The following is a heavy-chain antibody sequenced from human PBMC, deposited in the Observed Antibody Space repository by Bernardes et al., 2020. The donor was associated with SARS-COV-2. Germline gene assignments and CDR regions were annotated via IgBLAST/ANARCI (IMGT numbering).Heavy chain of an antibody. D-gene: IGHD3-16*01. CDR3: ATGGDAWGKNHDAFNI. Sequence: GGSLRLSCAVSGFTVGNNYMSWVRQAPGKGLEWVSVISGGGNTYYADSVKGRFSISRDNSKNTLYLQMNTLTADDTALYYCATGGDAWGKNHDAFNIWSQGTMVTVSS. J-gene: IGHJ3*02. CDR2: ISGGGNT. V-gene: IGHV3-66*01. CDR1: GFTVGNNY.